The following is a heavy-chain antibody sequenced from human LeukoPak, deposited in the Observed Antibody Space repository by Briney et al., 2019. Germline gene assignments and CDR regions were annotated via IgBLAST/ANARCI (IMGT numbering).Heavy chain of an antibody. D-gene: IGHD2/OR15-2a*01. CDR2: MNPNSGNT. J-gene: IGHJ4*02. CDR3: ARGLFTYYAEDY. CDR1: GYTFTSYD. Sequence: ASVKVSCKASGYTFTSYDINWVRQATGQGLEWMGWMNPNSGNTGYAQKFQGRVTMTRNTSISTAYMELSSPRSEDTAVYYCARGLFTYYAEDYWGQGTLVTVSS. V-gene: IGHV1-8*01.